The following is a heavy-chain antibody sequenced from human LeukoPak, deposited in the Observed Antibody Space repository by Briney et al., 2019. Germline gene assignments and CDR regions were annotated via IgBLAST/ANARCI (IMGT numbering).Heavy chain of an antibody. Sequence: SETLSLTCAVYGESLNSYYWSWIRQPPGKGLEWIGSIYYSGSTYYNPSLKSRVTISVDTSKNQFSLKLSSVTAADTAVYYCARPSGNGDAFDIWGQGTMVTVSS. J-gene: IGHJ3*02. V-gene: IGHV4-39*01. CDR3: ARPSGNGDAFDI. D-gene: IGHD3-10*01. CDR1: GESLNSYY. CDR2: IYYSGST.